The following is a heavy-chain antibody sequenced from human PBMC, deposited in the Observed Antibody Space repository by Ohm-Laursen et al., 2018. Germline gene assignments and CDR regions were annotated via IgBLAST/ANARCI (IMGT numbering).Heavy chain of an antibody. D-gene: IGHD2-2*01. Sequence: SLRLSCAASGLTLRSYNMNWVRQAPGKGLEWVSGISGTGGDTFYADSVKGRFTISRDNSKNNLYLQMNSLTAEDTAVYYCAKDTKYYGMNVWGQGTTVTVSS. CDR3: AKDTKYYGMNV. CDR2: ISGTGGDT. CDR1: GLTLRSYN. J-gene: IGHJ6*02. V-gene: IGHV3-23*01.